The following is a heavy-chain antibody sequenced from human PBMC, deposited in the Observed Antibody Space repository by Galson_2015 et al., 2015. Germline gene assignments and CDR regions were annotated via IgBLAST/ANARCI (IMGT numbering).Heavy chain of an antibody. CDR3: AKERFYDSSGYPYYFDY. Sequence: SLRLSCAASGFTFSSYGMHWVRQAPGKGLEWVAVISYDRSNKYYADSVKGRFTISRDNSRNTLYLQMNSLRAEDTAVYYCAKERFYDSSGYPYYFDYWGQGTLVTVSS. CDR1: GFTFSSYG. D-gene: IGHD3-22*01. CDR2: ISYDRSNK. V-gene: IGHV3-30*18. J-gene: IGHJ4*02.